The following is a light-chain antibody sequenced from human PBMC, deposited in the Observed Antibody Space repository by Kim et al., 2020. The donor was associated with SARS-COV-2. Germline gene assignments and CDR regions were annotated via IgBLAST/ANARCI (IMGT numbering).Light chain of an antibody. CDR3: HQYGSSPRT. V-gene: IGKV3-20*01. CDR2: GAS. CDR1: QSVSSSY. J-gene: IGKJ2*01. Sequence: EIVLTQSPGTLSLSPGERVTLSCRASQSVSSSYLAWYQQKPGQAPRLLIYGASSRATGIPDRFSGTGSGTDFTLTISRLDPEDFAVYYCHQYGSSPRTFGQGTKLEI.